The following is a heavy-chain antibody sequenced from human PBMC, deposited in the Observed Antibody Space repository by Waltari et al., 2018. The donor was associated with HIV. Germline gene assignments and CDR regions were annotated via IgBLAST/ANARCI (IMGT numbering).Heavy chain of an antibody. V-gene: IGHV4-34*01. D-gene: IGHD1-20*01. CDR1: GVSLSAYS. Sequence: QEHLQQWGAGLLNTSETLSLTCAVYGVSLSAYSCSWIRQSPGKGLEWIGEVRPGGGTNYNPSLKSRVTISEDTSKNQFSLKLTSVTAADTAVYYCARWCKGYKWICDAFDVWGQGTMVAVSS. CDR2: VRPGGGT. J-gene: IGHJ3*01. CDR3: ARWCKGYKWICDAFDV.